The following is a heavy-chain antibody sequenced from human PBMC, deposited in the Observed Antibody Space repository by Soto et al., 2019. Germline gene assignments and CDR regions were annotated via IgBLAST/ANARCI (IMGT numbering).Heavy chain of an antibody. CDR2: INQGGSEQ. J-gene: IGHJ4*02. Sequence: GGSLRLSCRASGFVFRTFWMSWVRQAPGKGLEWVANINQGGSEQNYVESVKGRCTISRDNAKNSVFLEMDSLRAEDTAVYYCARYFDWVYDYWGQGALVTVSS. V-gene: IGHV3-7*01. CDR1: GFVFRTFW. CDR3: ARYFDWVYDY. D-gene: IGHD3-9*01.